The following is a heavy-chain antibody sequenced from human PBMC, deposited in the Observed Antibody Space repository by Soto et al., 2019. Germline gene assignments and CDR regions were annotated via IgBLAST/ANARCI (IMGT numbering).Heavy chain of an antibody. Sequence: QVQLQESGPGLVKPSQTLTLTCTVSGGSISSGGYYWSWIRQHPGKGLEWIGYIYYSGSTYYNPSLKSRVTISVDTSKNQFSLKLSSVTAADTAVYYCARDKGGYSGYEYYFDYWGQGTLVTVSS. CDR3: ARDKGGYSGYEYYFDY. V-gene: IGHV4-31*03. CDR1: GGSISSGGYY. J-gene: IGHJ4*02. CDR2: IYYSGST. D-gene: IGHD5-12*01.